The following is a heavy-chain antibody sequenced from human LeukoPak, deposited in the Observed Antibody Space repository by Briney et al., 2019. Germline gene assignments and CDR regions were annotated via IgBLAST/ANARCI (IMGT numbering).Heavy chain of an antibody. CDR2: IFFSGST. CDR3: ARGLGSYYPFFDY. D-gene: IGHD1-26*01. J-gene: IGHJ4*02. Sequence: SDTLSLTCSVSAFSINNYHWSWIRQPPGKGLEWIANIFFSGSTYYNPSLESRVTMSVDTSKNHFSLKLSSVTAADTAVYFCARGLGSYYPFFDYWGQGTLVTVSS. V-gene: IGHV4-59*12. CDR1: AFSINNYH.